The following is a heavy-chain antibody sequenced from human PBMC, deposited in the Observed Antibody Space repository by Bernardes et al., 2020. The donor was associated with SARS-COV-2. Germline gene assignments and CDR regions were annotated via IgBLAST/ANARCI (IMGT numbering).Heavy chain of an antibody. CDR3: SGDTNGFDV. D-gene: IGHD1-1*01. Sequence: SETLSLTCTVSTDSISSYSWSWIRRPPGKGLEWIGNIYDNGGTTYNPSPKSRLTISVDTSRSQFILKLNSVTAADTAVYYCSGDTNGFDVWGQGTMVTVSA. J-gene: IGHJ3*01. V-gene: IGHV4-59*01. CDR2: IYDNGGT. CDR1: TDSISSYS.